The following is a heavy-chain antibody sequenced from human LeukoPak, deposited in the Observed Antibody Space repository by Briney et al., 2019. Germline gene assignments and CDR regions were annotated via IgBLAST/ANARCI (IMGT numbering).Heavy chain of an antibody. J-gene: IGHJ4*02. CDR1: GLTFSSYA. V-gene: IGHV3-23*01. D-gene: IGHD3-22*01. CDR2: ISVSGHKT. CDR3: VKDLVGYDSSGYRDY. Sequence: GGSLRLSCAASGLTFSSYAMSWVRQAPGKGLEWVSSISVSGHKTYHADSVKGRFTISRDNSKNMVYLQMNSLRAEDTAVYYCVKDLVGYDSSGYRDYWGQGTLVTVSS.